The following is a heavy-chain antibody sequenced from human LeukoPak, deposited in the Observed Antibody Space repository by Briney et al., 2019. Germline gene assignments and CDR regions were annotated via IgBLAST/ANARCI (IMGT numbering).Heavy chain of an antibody. J-gene: IGHJ5*02. CDR2: INPNSGGT. CDR1: GYTFIGYY. V-gene: IGHV1-2*02. D-gene: IGHD5-18*01. CDR3: ARDSVGYSYGSVWFDP. Sequence: ASVKVSCKASGYTFIGYYIHWVRQAPGQGLEWMGWINPNSGGTNYAQKFQGRVTMTRDTSISTAYMELSRLRSEDTAVYYCARDSVGYSYGSVWFDPWGQGTLVTVSS.